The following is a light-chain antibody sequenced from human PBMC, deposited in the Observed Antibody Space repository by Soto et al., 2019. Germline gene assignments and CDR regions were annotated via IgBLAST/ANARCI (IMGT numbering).Light chain of an antibody. Sequence: QSVLTQPPSVSGAPGQRVTISCTGTKSNIGVGYDVHWYQQIPGTAPKVLIYGNSNRPSGVPDRFSGSNSGTSASLAVTGLQAEDEADYYCQSYDNGLGALYVFGTGTKVTVL. CDR3: QSYDNGLGALYV. V-gene: IGLV1-40*01. J-gene: IGLJ1*01. CDR1: KSNIGVGYD. CDR2: GNS.